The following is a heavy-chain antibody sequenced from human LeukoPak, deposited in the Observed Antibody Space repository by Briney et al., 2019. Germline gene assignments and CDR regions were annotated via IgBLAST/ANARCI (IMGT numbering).Heavy chain of an antibody. V-gene: IGHV1-2*02. Sequence: ASVRVSCTASGYTFTYYYMHWVRQAPGQGLEWMGWINPYTGVTNYAQKFQGRVTMPRDSSISTAYMELSSLTSDGTAVYYCARERGVQLERKLDHWGQGTLVTVSS. D-gene: IGHD1-1*01. J-gene: IGHJ4*02. CDR2: INPYTGVT. CDR1: GYTFTYYY. CDR3: ARERGVQLERKLDH.